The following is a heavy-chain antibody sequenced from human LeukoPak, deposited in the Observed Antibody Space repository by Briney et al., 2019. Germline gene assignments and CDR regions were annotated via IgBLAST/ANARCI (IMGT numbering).Heavy chain of an antibody. Sequence: SETLSLTCAVYGGSFSGYYWSWIRQPPGKGLEWIGEINHSGSTNYNPSLKSRVTISVDTSKNQFSLKLSSVTAADTAVYYCARGVPDYVWGSYRSFFDYWGQGTLVTVSS. D-gene: IGHD3-16*02. CDR1: GGSFSGYY. CDR2: INHSGST. J-gene: IGHJ4*02. V-gene: IGHV4-34*01. CDR3: ARGVPDYVWGSYRSFFDY.